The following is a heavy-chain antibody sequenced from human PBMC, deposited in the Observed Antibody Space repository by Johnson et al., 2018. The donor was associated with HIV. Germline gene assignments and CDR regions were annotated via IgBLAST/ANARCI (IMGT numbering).Heavy chain of an antibody. Sequence: QVQLVESGGGLVQPGRSLRLSCAASGFTFSSYGMHWVRQAPGKGLEWVSFIRYDGSNKYYADSVKGRFTISRDNSKNTLYLQMNSLRAEDTAVYYCARFRSSNWFDAFDIWGQGTMVTVSS. D-gene: IGHD6-13*01. CDR1: GFTFSSYG. V-gene: IGHV3-33*08. CDR2: IRYDGSNK. J-gene: IGHJ3*02. CDR3: ARFRSSNWFDAFDI.